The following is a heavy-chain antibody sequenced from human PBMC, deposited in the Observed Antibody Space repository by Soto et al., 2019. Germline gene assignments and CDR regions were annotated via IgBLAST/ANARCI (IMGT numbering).Heavy chain of an antibody. D-gene: IGHD3-22*01. CDR1: GFTFSSYS. V-gene: IGHV3-48*02. CDR3: ARDSFYDSSGYYYGNWFDP. J-gene: IGHJ5*02. Sequence: GGSLRLSCAASGFTFSSYSKNWVRQAPGKGLEWVSYISSSSSTIYYADSVKGRFTISRDNAKNSLYLQMNSLRDEDTAVYYCARDSFYDSSGYYYGNWFDPWGQGTLVTVS. CDR2: ISSSSSTI.